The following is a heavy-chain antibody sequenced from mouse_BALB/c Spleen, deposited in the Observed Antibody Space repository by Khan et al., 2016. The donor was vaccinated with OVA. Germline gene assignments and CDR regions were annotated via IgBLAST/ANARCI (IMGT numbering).Heavy chain of an antibody. Sequence: VQLQQSGPELVKPGASVKISCKASGYTFTDYNMHWVKQSHGTSLEWIGYIYLYNGGTGYNQKFKSKATLTVDNSSRTAYMELRSLTSEDTAVYYCARSRGPGDDYCFDYWGQGTTLTVSS. CDR3: ARSRGPGDDYCFDY. CDR1: GYTFTDYN. J-gene: IGHJ2*01. D-gene: IGHD2-13*01. V-gene: IGHV1S29*02. CDR2: IYLYNGGT.